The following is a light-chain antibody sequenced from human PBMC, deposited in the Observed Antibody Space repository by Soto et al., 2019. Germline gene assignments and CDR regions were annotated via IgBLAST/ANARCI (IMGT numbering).Light chain of an antibody. Sequence: QSALTQPRSVSGSPGQSVTLSCTETSGDVGSYNSVSWYQHHPGKAPKLMIYDVTKRPSGVPDRFSGSKSGNTASLTISGLQAEDEADYYCCSYAGSYTFDVVFGGGTKLTVL. CDR3: CSYAGSYTFDVV. J-gene: IGLJ2*01. V-gene: IGLV2-11*01. CDR2: DVT. CDR1: SGDVGSYNS.